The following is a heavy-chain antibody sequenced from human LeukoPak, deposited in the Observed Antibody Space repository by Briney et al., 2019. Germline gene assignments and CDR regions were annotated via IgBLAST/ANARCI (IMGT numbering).Heavy chain of an antibody. V-gene: IGHV4-59*08. CDR3: AGSHHGTFDY. CDR2: IYYSGST. CDR1: GGSISSYY. Sequence: PSETLSLTCTVSGGSISSYYWSWIRQPPGKGLEWIGYIYYSGSTNYNPSLKSRVTISVDTSKNQFSLKLSSVTAADTAVYYCAGSHHGTFDYWGQGTPVTVSS. D-gene: IGHD3-10*01. J-gene: IGHJ4*02.